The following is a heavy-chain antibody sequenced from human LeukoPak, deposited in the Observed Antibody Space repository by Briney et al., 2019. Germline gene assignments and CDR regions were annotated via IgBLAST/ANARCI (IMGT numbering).Heavy chain of an antibody. CDR3: AREEDSTTIRSSYGMDI. Sequence: PGGSLRLSCAGSGFTFSPYTMNWVRQAPGKGLEWVSCISKRGTYIYYADSVRGRFTISRDNAKNSLYLQMNSLRAEDTAVYYCAREEDSTTIRSSYGMDIWGQGTTVTVSS. V-gene: IGHV3-21*01. CDR1: GFTFSPYT. CDR2: ISKRGTYI. D-gene: IGHD2/OR15-2a*01. J-gene: IGHJ6*02.